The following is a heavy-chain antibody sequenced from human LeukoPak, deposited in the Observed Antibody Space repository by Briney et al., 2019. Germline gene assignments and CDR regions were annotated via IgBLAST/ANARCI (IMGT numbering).Heavy chain of an antibody. V-gene: IGHV4-59*12. D-gene: IGHD1-26*01. J-gene: IGHJ4*02. Sequence: SETLSLTCTVSGGSISSYYWSWIRQPPGKGLEWIGYIYYSGSTNYNPSLKSRVTMSVDTSKNQFSLKLSSVTAADTAVYYCARDRTDGIVGATDYWGQGTLVTVSS. CDR1: GGSISSYY. CDR3: ARDRTDGIVGATDY. CDR2: IYYSGST.